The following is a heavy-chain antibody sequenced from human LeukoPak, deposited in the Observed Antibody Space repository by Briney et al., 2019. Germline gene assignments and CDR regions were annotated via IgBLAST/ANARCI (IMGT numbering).Heavy chain of an antibody. D-gene: IGHD3-3*01. CDR3: TTDSSVLEWSLPYNYYYYMDV. CDR1: GFTFSNAW. Sequence: GGSLRLSCAASGFTFSNAWMSWVRQAPGKGLEWVGRIKSKTDGGTTDYAAPVKGRFTISRDDSKNTLYLQMNSLKTEDTAVYYCTTDSSVLEWSLPYNYYYYMDVWGKGTTVTVSS. V-gene: IGHV3-15*01. J-gene: IGHJ6*03. CDR2: IKSKTDGGTT.